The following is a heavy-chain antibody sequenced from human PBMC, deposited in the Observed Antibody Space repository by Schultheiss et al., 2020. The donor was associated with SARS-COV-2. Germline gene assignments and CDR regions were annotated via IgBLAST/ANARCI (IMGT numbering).Heavy chain of an antibody. CDR1: GGSFSGYY. V-gene: IGHV4-34*01. CDR2: INHSGST. J-gene: IGHJ4*02. CDR3: ARRGLLVALDY. D-gene: IGHD2-15*01. Sequence: SETLSLTCAVYGGSFSGYYWSWIRQPPGKGLEWIGEINHSGSTNYNPSLKSRVTISVDTSKNQFSLKLSSVTAADTAVYYCARRGLLVALDYWGQGTLVTVSS.